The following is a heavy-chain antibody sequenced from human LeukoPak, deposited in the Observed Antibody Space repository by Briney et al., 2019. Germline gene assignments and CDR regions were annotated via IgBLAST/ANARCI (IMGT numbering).Heavy chain of an antibody. V-gene: IGHV4-39*01. CDR3: ARRLVAAPRGFDY. D-gene: IGHD2-15*01. CDR2: IYYSGST. Sequence: SETLSLTCTVSGGSISSSSYYWGWIRQPPGKGLEWIGSIYYSGSTYYNPSLKSRVTISVDTSKNQFPLKLSSVTAADTAVYYCARRLVAAPRGFDYWGQGTLVTVSS. CDR1: GGSISSSSYY. J-gene: IGHJ4*02.